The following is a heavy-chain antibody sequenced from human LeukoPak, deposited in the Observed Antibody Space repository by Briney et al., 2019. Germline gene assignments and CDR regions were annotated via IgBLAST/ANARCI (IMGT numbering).Heavy chain of an antibody. CDR1: GGSFSSYS. CDR2: ISYAGNTHTGST. CDR3: ARGFSGFWEFDS. Sequence: SETLSLTCDVSGGSFSSYSWNWIRQPPGKGLEWIAEISYAGNTHTGSTSYSASLKSRVTISVDTPKNQFSLHLSSVTVADAGVYYCARGFSGFWEFDSWGQGTLVTVSS. D-gene: IGHD1-14*01. V-gene: IGHV4-34*01. J-gene: IGHJ4*02.